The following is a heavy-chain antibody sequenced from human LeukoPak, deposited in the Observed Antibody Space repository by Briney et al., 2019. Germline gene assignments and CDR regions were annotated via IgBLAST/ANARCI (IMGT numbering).Heavy chain of an antibody. CDR1: GYTFTGYY. V-gene: IGHV1-2*02. Sequence: ASVKVSCKASGYTFTGYYIHWVRQAPGQGLEWMGWTNPDSDGTNYAQKFQGRVTMTWDTSISTAYMELSRLRSDDTAIYYCARGRFYTSGSYYNRLDCWGQGTLVTVSS. CDR3: ARGRFYTSGSYYNRLDC. CDR2: TNPDSDGT. J-gene: IGHJ5*01. D-gene: IGHD3-10*01.